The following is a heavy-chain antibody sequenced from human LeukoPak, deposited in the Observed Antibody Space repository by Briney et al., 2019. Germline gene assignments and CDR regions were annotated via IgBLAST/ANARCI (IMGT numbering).Heavy chain of an antibody. CDR1: GFTLCSHL. Sequence: PGGALRVSCAASGFTLCSHLVSWVGQAPGKGLEGVANLQQGGSEKYYVHVVKGRYTISRDNAKNSLYLQMNSLRAEDTALYYCAREGVGYYGSSGPGDAFDIWGQGTMVTVSS. CDR3: AREGVGYYGSSGPGDAFDI. CDR2: LQQGGSEK. V-gene: IGHV3-7*05. J-gene: IGHJ3*02. D-gene: IGHD3-22*01.